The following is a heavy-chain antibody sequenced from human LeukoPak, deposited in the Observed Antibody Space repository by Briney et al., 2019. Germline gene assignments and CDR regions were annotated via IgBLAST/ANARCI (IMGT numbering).Heavy chain of an antibody. CDR3: AKFSDGSGSYYPLSDY. Sequence: SPRLSCAASGFTFSSYGMHWVRQAPGRGLEWVAVISYDGSNKYYADSVKGRFTISRDNSKNTLYLQMNSLRAEDTAVYYCAKFSDGSGSYYPLSDYWGQGTLVTVSS. CDR1: GFTFSSYG. D-gene: IGHD3-10*01. CDR2: ISYDGSNK. J-gene: IGHJ4*02. V-gene: IGHV3-30*18.